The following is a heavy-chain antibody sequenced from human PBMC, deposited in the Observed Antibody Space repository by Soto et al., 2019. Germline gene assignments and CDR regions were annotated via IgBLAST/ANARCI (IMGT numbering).Heavy chain of an antibody. CDR2: INAGNGNT. Sequence: QVQLVQSGAEVKKPGASVKVSCEASGYTFTSYAMHWVRQAPGQRLEWMGWINAGNGNTKYSQKFQGRVTITRDTSASTAYMELSSLRSEDTAVYYCARDKAAAGTLGYYYMDVWGKGTTVTVSS. D-gene: IGHD6-13*01. V-gene: IGHV1-3*01. CDR3: ARDKAAAGTLGYYYMDV. CDR1: GYTFTSYA. J-gene: IGHJ6*03.